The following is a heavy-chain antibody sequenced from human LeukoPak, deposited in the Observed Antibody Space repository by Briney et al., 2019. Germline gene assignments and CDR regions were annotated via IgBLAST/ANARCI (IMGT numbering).Heavy chain of an antibody. Sequence: SGTLSLTCTVSGGSISSYYWSWIRQPPGKGLEWIGYIYYSGSTNYNPSLKSRVTISVDTSKNQFSLKLSSVTAADTAVYYCARDHNQYYYGSGVSGGWFDPWGQGTLVTVSS. CDR3: ARDHNQYYYGSGVSGGWFDP. D-gene: IGHD3-10*01. J-gene: IGHJ5*02. V-gene: IGHV4-59*12. CDR1: GGSISSYY. CDR2: IYYSGST.